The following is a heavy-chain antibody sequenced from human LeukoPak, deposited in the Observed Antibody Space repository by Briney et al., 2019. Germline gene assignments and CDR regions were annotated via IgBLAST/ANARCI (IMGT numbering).Heavy chain of an antibody. D-gene: IGHD7-27*01. Sequence: GGSLRLACAAYGFTFSTYTMYWLHHPPGKRLEWVSIIGNNGGGIHYADSVKGRFTISRDNFKNVLYLQMNSLRVEDTAVYYCAIDPNWGTHSWGQGVLVTVSS. V-gene: IGHV3-23*01. CDR3: AIDPNWGTHS. CDR2: IGNNGGGI. CDR1: GFTFSTYT. J-gene: IGHJ4*02.